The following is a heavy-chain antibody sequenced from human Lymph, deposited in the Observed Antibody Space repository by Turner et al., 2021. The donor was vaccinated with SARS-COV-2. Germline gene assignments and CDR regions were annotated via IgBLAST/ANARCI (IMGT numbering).Heavy chain of an antibody. D-gene: IGHD3-10*01. Sequence: QVQLVQSGAELKKPGSSVKVSCKASGGTFSSYAISWVRQAPGQGLEWMGGIIPIFGTPNYAQKFHGRVTITADESTSAAYMELSSLRSEDTAVYYCASFGGDYVFDYWGQGTLVTVSS. CDR3: ASFGGDYVFDY. V-gene: IGHV1-69*01. CDR1: GGTFSSYA. J-gene: IGHJ4*02. CDR2: IIPIFGTP.